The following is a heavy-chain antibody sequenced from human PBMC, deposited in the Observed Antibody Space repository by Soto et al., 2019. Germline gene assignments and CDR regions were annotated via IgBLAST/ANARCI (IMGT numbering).Heavy chain of an antibody. Sequence: QVHLVQSGAEVQKPGASMKVSGRASGYTFRNYGVTWVRHARGQGLEWMGLDSAFHGDRNYAQKFQGRVTMTTDTSTSTAYMEPRRRRSDDTPVYYCARPPGSWSYRSCWGQGPLVTVSA. V-gene: IGHV1-18*01. D-gene: IGHD1-26*01. CDR1: GYTFRNYG. CDR2: DSAFHGDR. J-gene: IGHJ4*02. CDR3: ARPPGSWSYRSC.